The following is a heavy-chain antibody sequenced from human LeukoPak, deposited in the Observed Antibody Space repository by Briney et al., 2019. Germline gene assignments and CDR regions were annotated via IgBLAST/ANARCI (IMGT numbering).Heavy chain of an antibody. J-gene: IGHJ4*02. CDR1: GFTFSSYW. D-gene: IGHD2/OR15-2a*01. CDR2: INTDGSET. CDR3: ARDFYQRGD. V-gene: IGHV3-74*03. Sequence: GGFLRLSCEASGFTFSSYWMHWVRQVPGKGLMWVSRINTDGSETTYADSVKGRFTISRDNAKNTLYLQVSSLRADDTAIYYSARDFYQRGDWGQGTLVTVSS.